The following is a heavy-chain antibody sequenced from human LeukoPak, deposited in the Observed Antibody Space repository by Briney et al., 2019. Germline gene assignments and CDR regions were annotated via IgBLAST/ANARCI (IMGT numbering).Heavy chain of an antibody. CDR1: GYTLTGYY. Sequence: ASVKVSCKASGYTLTGYYMHWVRQAPGQGLEWMGWINPNSGGTNYAQKFQGRVTMTRDTSISTAYMELSRLRSDDTAVYYCARESGSYGSDAFDIWGQGTMVTVSS. CDR2: INPNSGGT. V-gene: IGHV1-2*02. CDR3: ARESGSYGSDAFDI. D-gene: IGHD1-26*01. J-gene: IGHJ3*02.